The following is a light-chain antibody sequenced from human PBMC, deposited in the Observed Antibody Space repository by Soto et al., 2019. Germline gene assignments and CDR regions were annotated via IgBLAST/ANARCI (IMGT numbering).Light chain of an antibody. CDR1: SSDAGGYNY. Sequence: QTLPTRPPSAAGSPGKSVTSAFTGPSSDAGGYNYVSSYQHLPGKAPKLIIYYVSNRPSGVSDRFSGSKSGNTASLTISGLQAEDEADYYCSSYTDSYTFVFGTGTKATVL. CDR3: SSYTDSYTFV. J-gene: IGLJ1*01. V-gene: IGLV2-8*01. CDR2: YVS.